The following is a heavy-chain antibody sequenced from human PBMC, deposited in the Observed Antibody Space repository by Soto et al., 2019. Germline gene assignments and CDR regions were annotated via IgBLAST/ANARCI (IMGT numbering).Heavy chain of an antibody. Sequence: EVQLVESGGGLVKAGGSLRLFCTASGFTFRNYNMNWVRQAPGKGLEWVSSISTGGAYMFYADSVKGRFTISRDNAQNSLFRKIDSPRAEDTAVYYCARDIASPGGDYFDPWGQGPLVTVSS. CDR1: GFTFRNYN. J-gene: IGHJ4*02. CDR3: ARDIASPGGDYFDP. CDR2: ISTGGAYM. V-gene: IGHV3-21*06. D-gene: IGHD2-21*01.